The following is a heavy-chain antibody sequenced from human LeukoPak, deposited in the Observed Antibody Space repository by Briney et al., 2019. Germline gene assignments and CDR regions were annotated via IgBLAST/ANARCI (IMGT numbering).Heavy chain of an antibody. Sequence: SQTLSLTCTVSGGSISSGTYYWTWIRQPAGKGLEWIGRIYTTGSTNYNPSLKSRVTMSTDTSKNQFSLKLSSVTAADTAVYYCARVTTGGYYNCWGQGTLVTISS. J-gene: IGHJ4*02. CDR1: GGSISSGTYY. CDR3: ARVTTGGYYNC. D-gene: IGHD3-22*01. CDR2: IYTTGST. V-gene: IGHV4-61*02.